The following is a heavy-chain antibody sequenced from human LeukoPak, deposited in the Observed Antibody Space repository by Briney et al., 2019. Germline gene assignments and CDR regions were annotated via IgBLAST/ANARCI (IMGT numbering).Heavy chain of an antibody. D-gene: IGHD6-19*01. CDR3: AKGTGVDSSGWYGDLDY. CDR1: GFTFSSYA. J-gene: IGHJ4*02. Sequence: GGSLRLSCAASGFTFSSYAMSWVRQAPGKALEWVSAISGSGGRTYSADSVKGRFTISRDNSNNTLYMQMNSLRAADTGVYYCAKGTGVDSSGWYGDLDYWGQGTLVTVSS. V-gene: IGHV3-23*01. CDR2: ISGSGGRT.